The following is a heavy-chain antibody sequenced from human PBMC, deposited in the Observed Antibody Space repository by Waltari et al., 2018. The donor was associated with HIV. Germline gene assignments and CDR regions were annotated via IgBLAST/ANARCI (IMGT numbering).Heavy chain of an antibody. CDR1: GFTLSGSA. V-gene: IGHV3-73*01. CDR2: MRSKANSYAT. D-gene: IGHD3-10*01. J-gene: IGHJ6*02. Sequence: EVQLVESGGGLVQPGGSLKLSCAASGFTLSGSATPVVGQASGKGLEWVGRMRSKANSYATAYAASVKGRFTISRDDSKNTAYLQMNSLKTEDTAVYYCTRQGGDIYYYYYGMDVWGQGTTVTVSS. CDR3: TRQGGDIYYYYYGMDV.